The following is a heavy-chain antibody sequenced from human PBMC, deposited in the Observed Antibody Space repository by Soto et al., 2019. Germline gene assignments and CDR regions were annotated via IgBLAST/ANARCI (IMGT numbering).Heavy chain of an antibody. CDR1: GFTFSSYA. J-gene: IGHJ6*02. Sequence: EVQLLESGGGLVQPGGSLRLSCAASGFTFSSYAMSWVRQAPGKGLEWVSAISGSGGSTYYADSVKGRLTKSRDNSKNTMYLQMNSRRAEDTAVNYCVNSGSYHLDVWGQGTTVTVSS. CDR3: VNSGSYHLDV. D-gene: IGHD3-10*01. CDR2: ISGSGGST. V-gene: IGHV3-23*01.